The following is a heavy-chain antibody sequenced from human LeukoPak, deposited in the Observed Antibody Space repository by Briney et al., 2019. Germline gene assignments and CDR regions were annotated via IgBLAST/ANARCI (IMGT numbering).Heavy chain of an antibody. Sequence: AGGSLRLSCTASGFTFGDYAMSWVRQAPGKGLEWVGFIRSKAYGGTTDYAASVKGRFTISRDDCKSIAYLQMNSLKTEDTAVYYCACSTGSSNRYRNDYWGQGTLVTVSS. CDR1: GFTFGDYA. CDR2: IRSKAYGGTT. CDR3: ACSTGSSNRYRNDY. V-gene: IGHV3-49*04. D-gene: IGHD6-13*01. J-gene: IGHJ4*02.